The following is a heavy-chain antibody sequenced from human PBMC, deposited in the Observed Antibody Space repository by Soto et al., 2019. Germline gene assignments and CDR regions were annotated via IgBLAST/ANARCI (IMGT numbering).Heavy chain of an antibody. V-gene: IGHV1-8*01. CDR2: MDPNSGDT. J-gene: IGHJ6*02. Sequence: ASVKVSCKASGYTFTTYDINWVRQATGQGLEWVGWMDPNSGDTGYAPKFQGRVTMTRDTSISTAYMELSSLTSEDTAVYYCAGAWRLQFPQSYYYYGMDVWGQGTTVTVSS. CDR1: GYTFTTYD. CDR3: AGAWRLQFPQSYYYYGMDV. D-gene: IGHD5-12*01.